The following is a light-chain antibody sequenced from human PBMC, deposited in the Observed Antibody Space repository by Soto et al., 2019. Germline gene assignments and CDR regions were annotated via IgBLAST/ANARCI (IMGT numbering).Light chain of an antibody. CDR2: GAS. J-gene: IGKJ4*01. V-gene: IGKV3-20*01. CDR3: QQYGIRGHT. Sequence: EIVLTQSPGTLSLSPGERATLSCRASQSVSSSYLAWYQQKPGQAPRLLIYGASSRATGIPDRFSGSGSGTDFTLTISRLEAEDFAVYYCQQYGIRGHTFGGGTKVEIK. CDR1: QSVSSSY.